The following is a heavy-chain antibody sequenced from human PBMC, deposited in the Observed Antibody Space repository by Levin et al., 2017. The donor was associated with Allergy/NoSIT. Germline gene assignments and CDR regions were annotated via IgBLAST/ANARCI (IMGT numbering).Heavy chain of an antibody. CDR1: GFTFSSYA. Sequence: GESLKISCAASGFTFSSYALHWVRQAPGKGLEWVAVLSYDGSNKYYADSVKGRFTISRDNSRNTLYLQMNSLRAEDTAVYYCARGGGYYHDSSAIDYWGQGTLVTVSS. V-gene: IGHV3-30-3*01. CDR3: ARGGGYYHDSSAIDY. CDR2: LSYDGSNK. J-gene: IGHJ4*02. D-gene: IGHD3-22*01.